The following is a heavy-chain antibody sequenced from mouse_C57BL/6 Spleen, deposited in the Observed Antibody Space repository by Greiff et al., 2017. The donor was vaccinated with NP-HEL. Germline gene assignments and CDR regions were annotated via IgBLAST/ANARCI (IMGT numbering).Heavy chain of an antibody. CDR2: IWSDGST. CDR3: ARHHYGSSYWYFDV. Sequence: QVQLKESGPGLVAPSQNLSITCTVSGFSLTSYGVHWVRQPPGKGLEWLVVIWSDGSTTYNSALKSRLSISKDNSKSQVFLKMNSLQTDDTAMYYCARHHYGSSYWYFDVWGTGTTVTVSS. D-gene: IGHD1-1*01. CDR1: GFSLTSYG. J-gene: IGHJ1*03. V-gene: IGHV2-6-1*01.